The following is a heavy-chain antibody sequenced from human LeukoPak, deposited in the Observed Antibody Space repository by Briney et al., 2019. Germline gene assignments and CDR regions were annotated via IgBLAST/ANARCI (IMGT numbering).Heavy chain of an antibody. V-gene: IGHV3-23*01. CDR1: GFTFSSYA. Sequence: GGSLRLSCAASGFTFSSYAVSWVRQAPGKGLEWVAAISGSGSNTYYADYVKGRFTISRDNSKNTLYLQMNSLRAEDAAVYYCGKKTGYSSSWYLESWGQGTLVTVSS. CDR3: GKKTGYSSSWYLES. D-gene: IGHD6-13*01. CDR2: ISGSGSNT. J-gene: IGHJ4*02.